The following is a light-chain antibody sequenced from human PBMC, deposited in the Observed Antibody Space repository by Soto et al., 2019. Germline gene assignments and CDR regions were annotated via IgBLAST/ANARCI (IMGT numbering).Light chain of an antibody. CDR2: DAP. J-gene: IGKJ1*01. CDR1: QAIRRW. CDR3: QHYNSFCKM. Sequence: EIQLTQTPSTLSASXXEEVSIGCRASQAIRRWLAWYQXKPARAPKLMIYDAPTLEIRVPSRFSGSGSETEFTLTISSLQSDDFATYYCQHYNSFCKMFGQGAKVDI. V-gene: IGKV1-5*01.